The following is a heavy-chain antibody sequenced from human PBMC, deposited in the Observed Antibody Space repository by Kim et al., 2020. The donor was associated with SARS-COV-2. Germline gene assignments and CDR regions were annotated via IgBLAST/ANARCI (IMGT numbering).Heavy chain of an antibody. D-gene: IGHD3-22*01. Sequence: SESLSLTCTVSGGSISGYYLSWIRQPPGKGLEWIGYIYYTGSTNYNPSLTSRVTISVDTSKNQSSLKLSSVPAADTSVYYCARGPYYYDSSGFYFDYWGQGTLVTVSS. CDR1: GGSISGYY. V-gene: IGHV4-59*01. J-gene: IGHJ4*02. CDR3: ARGPYYYDSSGFYFDY. CDR2: IYYTGST.